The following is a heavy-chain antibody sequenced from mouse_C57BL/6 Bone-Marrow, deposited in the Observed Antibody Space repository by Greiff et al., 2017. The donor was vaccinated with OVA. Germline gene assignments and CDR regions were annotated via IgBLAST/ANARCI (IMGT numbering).Heavy chain of an antibody. CDR1: GYTFTSYW. Sequence: QVQLQQPGAELVKPGASVKLSCKASGYTFTSYWMHWVKQRPGQGLEWIGMIHPNSGSTNYNEKFKSKATLTVDKSSSTAYMQLSSLTSEDSAVYYCAREDYDYDVDYFDYWGQGTTLTVSS. D-gene: IGHD2-4*01. CDR2: IHPNSGST. J-gene: IGHJ2*01. V-gene: IGHV1-64*01. CDR3: AREDYDYDVDYFDY.